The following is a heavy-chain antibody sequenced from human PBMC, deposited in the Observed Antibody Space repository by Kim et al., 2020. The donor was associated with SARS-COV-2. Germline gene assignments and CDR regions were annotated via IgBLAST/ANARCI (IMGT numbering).Heavy chain of an antibody. V-gene: IGHV4-34*01. J-gene: IGHJ6*02. Sequence: TPSLKSRVTISVHTSKNQFSLKLSSVTAADTAVYYCARGSRYYYYYGMDVWGQGTTVTVSS. CDR3: ARGSRYYYYYGMDV.